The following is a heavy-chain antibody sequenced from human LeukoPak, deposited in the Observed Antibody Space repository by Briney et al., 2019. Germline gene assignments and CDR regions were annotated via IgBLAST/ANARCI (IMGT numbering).Heavy chain of an antibody. J-gene: IGHJ4*02. D-gene: IGHD3-22*01. V-gene: IGHV4-34*01. CDR1: GGSFSGYY. Sequence: SETLSLTCAVYGGSFSGYYWTWIRQPPGKGLEWIGDINHSGSTNYNPTLKSRVTISVGTSKNQFSLSLSSVTAADTAVYYCARVLPDYYNTAYYLGAFDYWGQGTLVTVSS. CDR3: ARVLPDYYNTAYYLGAFDY. CDR2: INHSGST.